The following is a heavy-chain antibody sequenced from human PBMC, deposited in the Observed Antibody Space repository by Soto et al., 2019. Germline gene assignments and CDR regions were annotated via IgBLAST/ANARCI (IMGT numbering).Heavy chain of an antibody. CDR1: GYTLTELS. J-gene: IGHJ5*02. CDR2: FDLENGET. Sequence: ASVKVSCKVSGYTLTELSIHWVRQAPGEGLEWMGGFDLENGETIYAQRFQGRVTMTEESSADTPYMELSSLRSEDTAVYYCAIEVSRSNQFDPWGQRTMVTVSS. V-gene: IGHV1-24*01. CDR3: AIEVSRSNQFDP. D-gene: IGHD6-13*01.